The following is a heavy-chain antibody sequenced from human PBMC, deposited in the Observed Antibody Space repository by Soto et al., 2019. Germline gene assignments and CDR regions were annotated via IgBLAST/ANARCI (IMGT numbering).Heavy chain of an antibody. J-gene: IGHJ6*02. V-gene: IGHV4-38-2*01. CDR2: IYDSGNI. Sequence: SGTLSLTCAVSGYSISSGYYWGWIRQPPGKGLEWIGTIYDSGNIYYNPSLKSRVSISVDTSKNQFSLKVTSVTAADTAVYYCARGGEDLYYVMDVWGPGTTVTVSS. CDR3: ARGGEDLYYVMDV. CDR1: GYSISSGYY. D-gene: IGHD2-21*01.